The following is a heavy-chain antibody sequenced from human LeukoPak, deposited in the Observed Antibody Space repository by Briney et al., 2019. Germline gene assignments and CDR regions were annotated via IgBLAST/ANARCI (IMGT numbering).Heavy chain of an antibody. Sequence: GGSLRLSCAASGFTFSSYSMSWVRQAPGKGLEWVSSISSSSSYIYHADSVKGRFTISRDNAKNSLYLQMNSLRAEDTAVYYCARDRHHRFGELFPWGQGTRVTVSS. CDR1: GFTFSSYS. V-gene: IGHV3-21*01. D-gene: IGHD3-10*01. CDR2: ISSSSSYI. CDR3: ARDRHHRFGELFP. J-gene: IGHJ4*02.